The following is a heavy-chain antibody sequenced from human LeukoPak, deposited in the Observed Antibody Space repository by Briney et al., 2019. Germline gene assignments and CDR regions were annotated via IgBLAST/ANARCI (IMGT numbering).Heavy chain of an antibody. CDR2: FDPEDGET. V-gene: IGHV1-24*01. J-gene: IGHJ5*02. CDR3: STDLLARGITSFEP. Sequence: ASVKVSCKVSGDTLSKFSMHWVRQAPGKGLEWSGGFDPEDGETIYAQRFQGRVTVNEDTSTDTAYMELRSLRSDDTAVYYCSTDLLARGITSFEPWGQGTLVTVSS. CDR1: GDTLSKFS. D-gene: IGHD3-16*01.